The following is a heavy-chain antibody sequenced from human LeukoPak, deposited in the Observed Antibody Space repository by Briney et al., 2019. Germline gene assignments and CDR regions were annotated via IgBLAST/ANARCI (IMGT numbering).Heavy chain of an antibody. Sequence: QPGGSLRLSCAASGFTFSSYAMSWVRQAPGKGLEWVSAISGSGGSTYYADSVKGRFTISRDNSKNTLYLQMNSLRAEDTAVYYCAKDFLPRVRFLEWLPLDYWGQGTLVTVSS. V-gene: IGHV3-23*01. J-gene: IGHJ4*02. CDR3: AKDFLPRVRFLEWLPLDY. CDR2: ISGSGGST. CDR1: GFTFSSYA. D-gene: IGHD3-3*01.